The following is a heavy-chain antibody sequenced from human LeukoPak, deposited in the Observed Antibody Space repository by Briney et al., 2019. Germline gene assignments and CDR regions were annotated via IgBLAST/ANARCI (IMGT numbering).Heavy chain of an antibody. CDR3: TGKRFDP. Sequence: GGSLRLSCVASGFTFSSNWMSWVRQAPGKGLEWVANIKQDGSEIYYVDSVKGRFTISGDNAKNSLYLQMNSLRAEDTAVYYCTGKRFDPWGQGTLVIVSS. CDR2: IKQDGSEI. D-gene: IGHD5-24*01. CDR1: GFTFSSNW. J-gene: IGHJ5*02. V-gene: IGHV3-7*01.